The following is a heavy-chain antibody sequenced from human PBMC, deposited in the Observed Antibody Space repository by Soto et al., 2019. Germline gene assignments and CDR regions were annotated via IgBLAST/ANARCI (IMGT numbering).Heavy chain of an antibody. CDR1: GYTFTGYY. CDR3: ARERYPVISDGMDV. V-gene: IGHV1-2*02. CDR2: INPETGGT. J-gene: IGHJ6*02. Sequence: QVQLVQSGAEVKTPGASVRVSCKASGYTFTGYYVHWVREAPGQGLEWMGWINPETGGTSYAQKFQGRVTLSSDTSINTAYLELSRLRFDDAAVDFCARERYPVISDGMDVWGQLTTVTVSS. D-gene: IGHD2-21*01.